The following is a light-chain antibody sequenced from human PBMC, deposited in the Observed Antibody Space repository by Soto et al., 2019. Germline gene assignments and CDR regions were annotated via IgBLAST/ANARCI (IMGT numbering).Light chain of an antibody. V-gene: IGKV1-39*01. CDR1: QSISSY. CDR2: AAS. Sequence: DSQMTQSPSSLSASVGDRVTITCRASQSISSYLNWYQQKPGKAPKLLIYAASSLQSGVPSRFSGSGSGTDFTLTISSLQPEDIATYYCQQSDTLPRTFGQGTKVDIK. CDR3: QQSDTLPRT. J-gene: IGKJ1*01.